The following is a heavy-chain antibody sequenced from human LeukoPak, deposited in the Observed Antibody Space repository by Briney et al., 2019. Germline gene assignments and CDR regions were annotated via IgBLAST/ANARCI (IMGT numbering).Heavy chain of an antibody. Sequence: GGSLRLSCGASGFTFSSSAMHWVRQGPGKGLEWVAYIAHHGNNKYYADSVKGRFTISRDNSKGSLYLQMNSLRADDTAVYYCAKDVSWACTEWGQGTLVRVSS. J-gene: IGHJ4*02. CDR2: IAHHGNNK. CDR1: GFTFSSSA. D-gene: IGHD7-27*01. CDR3: AKDVSWACTE. V-gene: IGHV3-30*02.